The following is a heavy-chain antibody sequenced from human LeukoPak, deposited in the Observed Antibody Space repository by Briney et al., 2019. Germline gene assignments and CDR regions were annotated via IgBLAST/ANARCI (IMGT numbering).Heavy chain of an antibody. J-gene: IGHJ6*02. V-gene: IGHV3-9*01. CDR1: GFTFDDYA. CDR2: ISWNGGSI. Sequence: GGSLRLSCAASGFTFDDYAMHWVRQAPGKGLEWVSGISWNGGSIGYADSVKGRITISRDNAKNSLYLQMNSLRAEDTALYYCAKGYYYYGMDVWGQGTTVTVSS. CDR3: AKGYYYYGMDV.